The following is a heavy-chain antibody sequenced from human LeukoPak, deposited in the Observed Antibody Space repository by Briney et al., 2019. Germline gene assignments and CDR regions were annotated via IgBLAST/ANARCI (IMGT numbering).Heavy chain of an antibody. J-gene: IGHJ4*02. CDR1: GFTFSSYG. D-gene: IGHD3-22*01. CDR3: ARFSDSSGYYYFDY. CDR2: IRYDGSNK. V-gene: IGHV3-30*02. Sequence: PGGSLRLSCAASGFTFSSYGMHWVRQAPGKGLEWVAFIRYDGSNKYYADSVKGRFTISRDNSKNTLYLQMNSLRDEDTAVYYCARFSDSSGYYYFDYWGQGTLATVSS.